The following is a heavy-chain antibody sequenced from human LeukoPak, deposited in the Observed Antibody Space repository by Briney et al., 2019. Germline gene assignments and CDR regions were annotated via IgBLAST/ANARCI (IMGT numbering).Heavy chain of an antibody. D-gene: IGHD2-21*02. J-gene: IGHJ3*01. V-gene: IGHV4-59*01. Sequence: SETLSLTCTVSGVSMSSCYWSWIRQPPGKGLERIGYIYYSGSNKYNPSLKSRVPISIDTSKNQFSLKLNSVTTADTAVYYCARSLPCPCGGDCWGAFDLWGQGTLVPVSS. CDR3: ARSLPCPCGGDCWGAFDL. CDR1: GVSMSSCY. CDR2: IYYSGSN.